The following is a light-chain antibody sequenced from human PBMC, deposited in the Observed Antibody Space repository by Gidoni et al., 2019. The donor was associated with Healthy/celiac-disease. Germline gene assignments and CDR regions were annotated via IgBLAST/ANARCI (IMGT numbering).Light chain of an antibody. V-gene: IGKV2-28*01. CDR2: LGS. Sequence: DIVMTQSPLSLPVTPGEPASISCRSSQSLLQSNGYNYLDWYLQKPGQSPQLLIYLGSNRASGVPDRFSGSGSGTDFTLKISRVEAEDVGVYYCMQALQTQLTFGGGTKVEIK. J-gene: IGKJ4*01. CDR1: QSLLQSNGYNY. CDR3: MQALQTQLT.